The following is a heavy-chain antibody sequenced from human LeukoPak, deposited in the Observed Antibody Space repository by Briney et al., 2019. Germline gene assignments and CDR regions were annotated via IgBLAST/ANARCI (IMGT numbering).Heavy chain of an antibody. CDR3: ARGFGYAGNYFDY. V-gene: IGHV5-51*01. J-gene: IGHJ4*02. CDR1: GYSFSSYW. Sequence: GESLKISCRGSGYSFSSYWIGWVRQMPGKGLEWMGIIFLGDSDTRYSPSFQGQVIISADKSIGTAYLQWSSLEASDTAIYYCARGFGYAGNYFDYWGQGTLVTVSS. CDR2: IFLGDSDT. D-gene: IGHD5-18*01.